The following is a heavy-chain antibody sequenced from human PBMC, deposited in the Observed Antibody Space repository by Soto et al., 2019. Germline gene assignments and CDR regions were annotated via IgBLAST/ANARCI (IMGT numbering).Heavy chain of an antibody. Sequence: PSETLSLTCTVSGGSISSYYWSWIRQPPGKGLEWIGYIYYSGSTNYNPSLKSRVTISVDTSKNQFSLKLSSVTAADTAVYYCARDRHGYDYVWGSYRSYGMDVWGQGTTVTVSS. CDR3: ARDRHGYDYVWGSYRSYGMDV. J-gene: IGHJ6*02. CDR1: GGSISSYY. CDR2: IYYSGST. D-gene: IGHD3-16*02. V-gene: IGHV4-59*01.